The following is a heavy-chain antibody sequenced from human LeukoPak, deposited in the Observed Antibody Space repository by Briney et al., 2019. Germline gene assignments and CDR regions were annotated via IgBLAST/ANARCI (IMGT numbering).Heavy chain of an antibody. CDR2: ISYDGSNK. CDR1: GFTFSSYA. V-gene: IGHV3-30-3*01. CDR3: ARDGPYYDILTGYYVDLYYYYGMDV. J-gene: IGHJ6*02. D-gene: IGHD3-9*01. Sequence: GRSLRLSCAASGFTFSSYAMHWVRQAPGKGLEWVAVISYDGSNKYYADSVKGRFTISRDNSKNTLYLQMNSLRAEDTAVYYCARDGPYYDILTGYYVDLYYYYGMDVWGQGTTVTVSS.